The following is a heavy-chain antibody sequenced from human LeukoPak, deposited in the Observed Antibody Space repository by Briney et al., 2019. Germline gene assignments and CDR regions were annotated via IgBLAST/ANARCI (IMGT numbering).Heavy chain of an antibody. J-gene: IGHJ4*02. CDR3: ARGSSMVRGVIFLPFDY. D-gene: IGHD3-10*01. Sequence: ASVKVSCKASGYTFTGYYMHWVRQAPGQGLEWMGWINPNSGGTNYAQKFQGRVTMTRDTSISTAYMELSRLRSDDTAVYYCARGSSMVRGVIFLPFDYCGQGTLVTVSS. V-gene: IGHV1-2*02. CDR2: INPNSGGT. CDR1: GYTFTGYY.